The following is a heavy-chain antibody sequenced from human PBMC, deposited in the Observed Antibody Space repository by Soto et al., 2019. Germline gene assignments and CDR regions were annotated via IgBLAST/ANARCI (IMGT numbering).Heavy chain of an antibody. CDR2: IDPSDSYT. V-gene: IGHV5-10-1*01. CDR3: ARHEATYYDILTGPLDY. Sequence: GESQKISCKGSGYSFTSYWISWVRQMPGKGLEWMGRIDPSDSYTNYSPSFQGHVTISADKSISTAYLQWSSLKASDTAMYYCARHEATYYDILTGPLDYWGQGTLVTVSS. D-gene: IGHD3-9*01. CDR1: GYSFTSYW. J-gene: IGHJ4*02.